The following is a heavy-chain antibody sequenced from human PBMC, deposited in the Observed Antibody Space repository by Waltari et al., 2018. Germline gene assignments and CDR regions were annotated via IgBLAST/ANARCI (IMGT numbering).Heavy chain of an antibody. J-gene: IGHJ5*02. V-gene: IGHV4-34*01. CDR3: ARGQWQPRFDP. D-gene: IGHD6-19*01. Sequence: QVQLQQWGAGLLKPSETLSLTCVVYGGSFSGYYWSWIRQPPGKGLEWIGEINHSGSTNYNASLKSRVTILGDTSKNQFSLKLSSMSAADTAVYYCARGQWQPRFDPWGQGTLVTVSS. CDR2: INHSGST. CDR1: GGSFSGYY.